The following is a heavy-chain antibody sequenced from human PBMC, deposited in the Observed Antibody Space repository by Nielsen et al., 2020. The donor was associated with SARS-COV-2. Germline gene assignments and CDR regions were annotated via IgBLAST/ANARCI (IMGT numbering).Heavy chain of an antibody. V-gene: IGHV3-11*05. CDR3: ARERVVTPYYYYYYGMDV. CDR1: GFTFSDYY. CDR2: ISSSSSYT. J-gene: IGHJ6*02. D-gene: IGHD4-23*01. Sequence: GESLKISCAASGFTFSDYYMSWIRQAPGKGLEWVSYISSSSSYTNYADSVKGRFTISRDNAKNSLYLQMNSLRAEDTAVYYCARERVVTPYYYYYYGMDVWGQGTTVTVSS.